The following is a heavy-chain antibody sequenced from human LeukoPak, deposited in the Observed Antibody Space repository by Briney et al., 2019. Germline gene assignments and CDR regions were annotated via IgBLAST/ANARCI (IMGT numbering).Heavy chain of an antibody. CDR2: IYYIGTT. CDR3: ARASTARSFTMVRGVKLNWFDP. D-gene: IGHD3-10*01. Sequence: PSETLSLTCTVSGGSISSSSYYWGWIRQPPGKGLEWIGSIYYIGTTYYNPSLKSRVTISVDTSKNQFSLKLSSVTAADTAVYYCARASTARSFTMVRGVKLNWFDPWGQGTLVTVSS. V-gene: IGHV4-39*07. CDR1: GGSISSSSYY. J-gene: IGHJ5*02.